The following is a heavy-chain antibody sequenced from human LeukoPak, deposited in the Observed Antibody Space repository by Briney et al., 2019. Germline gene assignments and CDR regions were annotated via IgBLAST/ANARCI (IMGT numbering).Heavy chain of an antibody. CDR3: ATSPRGRYQELYFDY. D-gene: IGHD1-7*01. V-gene: IGHV3-21*01. Sequence: PGGSLTLPCVVSHFTFSTCSVIWVRLPPGKLLGWVSSISSSGAYIYYADSMEGRFTISRDNAEHSVHLQMNSLRAEDTAIYYCATSPRGRYQELYFDYWGQGTLVTVSS. CDR1: HFTFSTCS. J-gene: IGHJ4*02. CDR2: ISSSGAYI.